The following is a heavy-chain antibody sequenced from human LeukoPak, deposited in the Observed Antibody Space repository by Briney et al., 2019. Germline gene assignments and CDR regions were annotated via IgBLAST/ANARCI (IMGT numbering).Heavy chain of an antibody. CDR1: GFTLSTYW. V-gene: IGHV3-7*01. CDR3: ARRGGLDV. Sequence: GGSLRLSCAAPGFTLSTYWMTWVRQAPGKGLEWVANIKPDGSDKNYVDSVRGRFTISRDNAKNSVYLQMNSLRAEDTAIYYCARRGGLDVWGQGTTVTVSS. CDR2: IKPDGSDK. J-gene: IGHJ6*02.